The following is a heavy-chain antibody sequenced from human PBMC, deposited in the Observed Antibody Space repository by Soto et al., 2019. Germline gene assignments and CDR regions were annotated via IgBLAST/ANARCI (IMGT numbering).Heavy chain of an antibody. J-gene: IGHJ5*01. CDR3: ARGNNWFFF. CDR2: IYSTGYA. CDR1: GGSINNAF. Sequence: SETLSLTCLVSGGSINNAFWNWIRHTPGKGLQWVGYIYSTGYAAYNHSLEARATISMDKSRNQVYLRLTSVTAEDTATYYCARGNNWFFFWDQGTPFTVSS. V-gene: IGHV4-4*08.